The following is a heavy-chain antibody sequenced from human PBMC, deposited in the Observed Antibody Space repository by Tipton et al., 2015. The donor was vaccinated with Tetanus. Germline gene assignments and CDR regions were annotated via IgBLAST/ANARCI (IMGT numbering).Heavy chain of an antibody. D-gene: IGHD1/OR15-1a*01. CDR3: VEQGED. Sequence: SLRLSCAASGITFSSYWMSWVRQAPGKGLEWVANIKQDGSEKYYVDPVKGRFTISRDNAKNSLYLQMNSLRVEDTAMYYCVEQGEDWGQGTLVTVSS. J-gene: IGHJ4*02. CDR1: GITFSSYW. CDR2: IKQDGSEK. V-gene: IGHV3-7*01.